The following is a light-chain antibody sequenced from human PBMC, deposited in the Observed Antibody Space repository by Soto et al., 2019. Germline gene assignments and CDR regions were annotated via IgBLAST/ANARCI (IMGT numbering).Light chain of an antibody. CDR3: QQLNSYPLT. V-gene: IGKV1-5*03. CDR2: KAT. CDR1: QSIGSW. Sequence: DIQMTQSPSTLSASVGDGVTITCRASQSIGSWLAWYQQKPGKAPKLLIYKATNLQSGVPSRFSGSGSGTDFSLTISSLQPVDSATYFCQQLNSYPLTFGGGTKVEIK. J-gene: IGKJ4*01.